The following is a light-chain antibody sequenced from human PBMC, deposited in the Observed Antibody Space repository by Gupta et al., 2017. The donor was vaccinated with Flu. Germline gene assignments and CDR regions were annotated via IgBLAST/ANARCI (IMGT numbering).Light chain of an antibody. V-gene: IGKV3-20*01. CDR2: GAS. Sequence: EIVLTQSPGTLSLSPGERASLSCRASQSVSSSYLAWYQQKPGQATRLLIYGASSRATGIPDRFSGSGSGTDFTLTISRLEPEDFAVYYCQQYGSSRRTFGQGTKVEIK. J-gene: IGKJ1*01. CDR3: QQYGSSRRT. CDR1: QSVSSSY.